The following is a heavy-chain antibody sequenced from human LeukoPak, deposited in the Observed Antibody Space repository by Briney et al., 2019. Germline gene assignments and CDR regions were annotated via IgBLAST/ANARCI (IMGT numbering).Heavy chain of an antibody. CDR2: IIPIFGTA. Sequence: GASVNVSCKASGGTFSSYAISWVRQAPGQGLEWMGGIIPIFGTANYAQKFQGRVTITADESMSTAYMELSSLRSEDTAVYYCAREVLPYDSSGYYGARIDYWGQGTLVTVSS. V-gene: IGHV1-69*13. CDR1: GGTFSSYA. CDR3: AREVLPYDSSGYYGARIDY. D-gene: IGHD3-22*01. J-gene: IGHJ4*02.